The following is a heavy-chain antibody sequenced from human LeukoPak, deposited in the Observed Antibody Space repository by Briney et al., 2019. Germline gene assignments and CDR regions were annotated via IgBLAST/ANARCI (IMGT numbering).Heavy chain of an antibody. CDR1: GGSISSSGYY. V-gene: IGHV4-39*01. CDR3: ARHAVAFYYYYYMDV. Sequence: SETLSLTCTVSGGSISSSGYYWGWIRQPPGKGLEWIGSIYYSGSTYYNPSLKSRVTISVDTSKNQFSLKLSSVTAADTAVYYCARHAVAFYYYYYMDVWGKGTTVTISS. J-gene: IGHJ6*03. CDR2: IYYSGST. D-gene: IGHD4-23*01.